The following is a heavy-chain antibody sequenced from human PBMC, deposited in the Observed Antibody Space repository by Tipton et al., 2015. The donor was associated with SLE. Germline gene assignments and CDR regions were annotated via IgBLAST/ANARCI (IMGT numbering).Heavy chain of an antibody. D-gene: IGHD6-13*01. J-gene: IGHJ4*02. CDR1: GGSISSSYYY. Sequence: TLSLTCTVSGGSISSSYYYWTWIWQPAGKGLEWIGSIYYSGSTYYNPSLKSRVTISVDTSKNQFSLKLSSVTAADTAVYYCASEGYSSSGWSYWGQGTLVTVSS. CDR2: IYYSGST. V-gene: IGHV4-39*07. CDR3: ASEGYSSSGWSY.